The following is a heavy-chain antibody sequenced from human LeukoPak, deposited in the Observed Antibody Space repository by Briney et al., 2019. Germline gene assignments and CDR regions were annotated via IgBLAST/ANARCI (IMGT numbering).Heavy chain of an antibody. D-gene: IGHD1-1*01. CDR3: ARPGSPTTPPGGMDV. Sequence: SETLSLTCTVSGGSISSGGYYWSWIRQHPGKGLEWIGYIYYSGSTYYNPSLKSRVTISVDTSKNQFSLKLSSVTAADTAVYYCARPGSPTTPPGGMDVWGQGTTVTVSS. CDR1: GGSISSGGYY. J-gene: IGHJ6*02. CDR2: IYYSGST. V-gene: IGHV4-31*03.